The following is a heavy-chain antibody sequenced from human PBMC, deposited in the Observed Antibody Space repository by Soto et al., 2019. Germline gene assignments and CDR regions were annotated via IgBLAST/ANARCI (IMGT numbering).Heavy chain of an antibody. CDR1: GDTFTSYA. V-gene: IGHV1-3*01. CDR3: ASQGSPNRRETWNS. Sequence: QVQLVQSGAEVKKPGASVKVSCKASGDTFTSYAMHWVREAPGQRLEWMGWINAGNGDTKYSQKFQGRVTITRVTFASTAYMALSSLRSKDTAVYCCASQGSPNRRETWNSWGQGTLVTVSS. J-gene: IGHJ4*02. CDR2: INAGNGDT. D-gene: IGHD1-26*01.